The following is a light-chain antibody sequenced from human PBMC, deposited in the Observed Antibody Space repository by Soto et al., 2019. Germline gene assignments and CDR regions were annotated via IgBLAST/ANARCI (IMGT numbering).Light chain of an antibody. V-gene: IGKV3-15*01. CDR2: GVS. CDR1: QCVSTK. Sequence: EVVMTQSPATLSVSPGERVTLSCMASQCVSTKLAWYQQKPGQPPRLLIYGVSSMASGIPARFSGSGSKTDFTLTSSSLQSEDFAVYYCQEYNNWPPEYTFRRGTKMEIK. CDR3: QEYNNWPPEYT. J-gene: IGKJ2*01.